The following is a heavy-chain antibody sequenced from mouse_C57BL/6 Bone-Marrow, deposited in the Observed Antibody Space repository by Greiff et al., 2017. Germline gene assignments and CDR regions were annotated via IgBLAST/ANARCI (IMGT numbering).Heavy chain of an antibody. CDR2: ISSGSSTI. CDR1: GFTFSDYG. D-gene: IGHD2-5*01. CDR3: ARPGYSNYVGYWYFDV. Sequence: EVQLVESGGGLVKPGGSLKLSCAASGFTFSDYGMHWVRQAPEKGLEWVAYISSGSSTIYYADTVKGRFTISRDNAKNTLFLQMTSLRSEDTAMYYCARPGYSNYVGYWYFDVWGTGTTVTVSS. J-gene: IGHJ1*03. V-gene: IGHV5-17*01.